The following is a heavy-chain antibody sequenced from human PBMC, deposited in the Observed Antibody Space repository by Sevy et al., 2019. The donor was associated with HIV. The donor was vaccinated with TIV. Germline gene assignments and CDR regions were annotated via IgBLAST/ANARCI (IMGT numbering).Heavy chain of an antibody. D-gene: IGHD1-26*01. CDR1: GGSITSLY. J-gene: IGHJ4*02. CDR3: AGENAWGRGYS. V-gene: IGHV4-59*11. Sequence: SETLSLTCTVSGGSITSLYWNWIRQPPGKGLVWIANIYYNGHINYNPSLKSRVTLSLDTSKNQFSLMLSSVTAADTAMYYCAGENAWGRGYSWGQGTLVTVSS. CDR2: IYYNGHI.